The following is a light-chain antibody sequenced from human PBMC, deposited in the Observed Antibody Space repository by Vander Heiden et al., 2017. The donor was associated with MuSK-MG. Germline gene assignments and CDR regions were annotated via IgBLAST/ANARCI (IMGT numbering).Light chain of an antibody. CDR1: QSVSSY. CDR2: DAS. Sequence: EIVLTQSPATLSLSPGERATLSCRASQSVSSYLAWYQQKPGQAPRLLIYDASNRATGIPARFSGSGSGTDFTLTISSLEPEDFAVYYCQQRSTWPPYTFGQGTKLXIK. J-gene: IGKJ2*01. CDR3: QQRSTWPPYT. V-gene: IGKV3-11*01.